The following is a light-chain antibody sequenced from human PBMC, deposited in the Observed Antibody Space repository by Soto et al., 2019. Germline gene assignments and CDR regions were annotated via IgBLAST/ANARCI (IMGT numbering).Light chain of an antibody. V-gene: IGLV2-14*01. CDR3: SSYTSISTLYV. Sequence: QSALTQPASVSGSPGQSITISCTGTNSDVGGYNYVSWYQQHPGKAPELMIYEGSHRPSGVSNRFSGSKSDNTASLTISGLQAEDEADYYCSSYTSISTLYVFGTGTKVTVL. CDR1: NSDVGGYNY. J-gene: IGLJ1*01. CDR2: EGS.